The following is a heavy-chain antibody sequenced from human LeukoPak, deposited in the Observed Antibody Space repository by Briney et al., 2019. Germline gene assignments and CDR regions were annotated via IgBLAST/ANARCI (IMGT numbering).Heavy chain of an antibody. CDR3: ARGVEQLVFDY. CDR1: GGSISSYY. Sequence: SETLSLTCTVSGGSISSYYWSWIRQPPGKGLEWIGYIYYSGSTNYNPSLKSRVTISVDTSKNQFSLKLSSVTAADTAVYYCARGVEQLVFDYWGLGTLVTVSS. V-gene: IGHV4-59*01. CDR2: IYYSGST. J-gene: IGHJ4*02. D-gene: IGHD1-26*01.